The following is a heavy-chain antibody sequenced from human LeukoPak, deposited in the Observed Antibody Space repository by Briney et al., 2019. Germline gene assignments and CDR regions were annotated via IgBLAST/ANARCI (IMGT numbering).Heavy chain of an antibody. CDR1: GCLFSNYW. Sequence: GASLKISCKASGCLFSNYWIGWVRQLPGKGLEWMGIINPGDSNTRYSPSFEGQVTISADKSIGTAYLQWSSLKASDTAIYYCARHEKWSTGDYWGQGTLVTVSS. CDR3: ARHEKWSTGDY. J-gene: IGHJ4*02. D-gene: IGHD2-15*01. V-gene: IGHV5-51*01. CDR2: INPGDSNT.